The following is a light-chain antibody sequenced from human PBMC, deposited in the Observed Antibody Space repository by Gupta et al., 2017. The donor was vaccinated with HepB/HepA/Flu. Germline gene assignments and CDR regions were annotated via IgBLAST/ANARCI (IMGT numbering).Light chain of an antibody. Sequence: QSVLTQPPSASASPGQQVTISCSRSSSNIGTNYVYWYQQFPGTAPKLLIYRSDQRPSGVPDRFSGSKSATSASLAISGLRSEDEADYYCATWDDSLSAWVFGGGTKLTVL. CDR2: RSD. V-gene: IGLV1-47*01. J-gene: IGLJ3*02. CDR1: SSNIGTNY. CDR3: ATWDDSLSAWV.